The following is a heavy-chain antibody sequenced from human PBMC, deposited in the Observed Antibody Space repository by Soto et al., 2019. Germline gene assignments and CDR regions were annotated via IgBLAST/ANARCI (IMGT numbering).Heavy chain of an antibody. CDR1: GFTLSDYY. J-gene: IGHJ4*02. D-gene: IGHD3-16*01. V-gene: IGHV3-11*01. CDR3: ARGRYALDY. CDR2: ISGSGNTI. Sequence: QVQLVESGGGLVKPGGSLRLSCAASGFTLSDYYMSWIRQAPGKGLEWVSHISGSGNTIDYADSVKGRFTISRDNAKNSLYLQMNSLRDVDTAVFYCARGRYALDYWGQGTRVTVSS.